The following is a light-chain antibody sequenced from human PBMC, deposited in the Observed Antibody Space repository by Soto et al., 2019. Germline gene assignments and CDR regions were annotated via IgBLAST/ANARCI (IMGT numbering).Light chain of an antibody. V-gene: IGLV1-44*01. CDR3: ASWDDSLNGLV. CDR1: RSNIGSNT. CDR2: SNN. J-gene: IGLJ2*01. Sequence: QSVLTQPPSASGTPGQRVTISCSGARSNIGSNTVNWYQQVPGTAPSFLIYSNNQRATGVPDRFSGSKSGTSASLAISGLQAEDEADYYCASWDDSLNGLVFGGGTKLTVL.